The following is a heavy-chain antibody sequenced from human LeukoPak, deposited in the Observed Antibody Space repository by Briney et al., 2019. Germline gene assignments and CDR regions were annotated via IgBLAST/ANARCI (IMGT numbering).Heavy chain of an antibody. J-gene: IGHJ3*01. D-gene: IGHD3-16*01. CDR2: IYYTGTT. CDR1: GGSISGTYY. Sequence: SETLSLTCTVSGGSISGTYYWSWIRQPPGKGLEGIGYIYYTGTTDSNPSIKSRVTISLDTSKNQFSLTLSSVTAADTAVYYCASRWVYDKRAFDAWGQGTMVTVS. V-gene: IGHV4-59*08. CDR3: ASRWVYDKRAFDA.